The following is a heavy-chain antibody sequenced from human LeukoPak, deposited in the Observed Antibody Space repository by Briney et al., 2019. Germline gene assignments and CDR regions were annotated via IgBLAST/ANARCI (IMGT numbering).Heavy chain of an antibody. V-gene: IGHV3-23*01. CDR3: AKTLGDYALYYFDY. Sequence: GVSLRLSCAASGFTFSSYAMSWVRQAPGKGLEWVSAISGSGGSTYYADSVKGRFTISRDNSKNTLFLQMNSLRAEDTAVYYCAKTLGDYALYYFDYWGQGTLVTVSS. J-gene: IGHJ4*02. CDR1: GFTFSSYA. CDR2: ISGSGGST. D-gene: IGHD4-17*01.